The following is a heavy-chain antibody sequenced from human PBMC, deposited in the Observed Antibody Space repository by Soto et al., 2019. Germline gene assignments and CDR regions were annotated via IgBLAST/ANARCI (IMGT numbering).Heavy chain of an antibody. J-gene: IGHJ6*02. CDR2: MNPNSGNT. CDR3: ARAEIFGVVMDDGMDV. Sequence: QVQLVQSGAEVKKPGASVKVSCKASGYTFTSYDINWVRQATGQGLEWMGWMNPNSGNTGYAQKFQGRVTMTRNTSINTAYMEPSSLRSEDTAVYYCARAEIFGVVMDDGMDVWGQGTTVTVSS. CDR1: GYTFTSYD. V-gene: IGHV1-8*01. D-gene: IGHD3-3*01.